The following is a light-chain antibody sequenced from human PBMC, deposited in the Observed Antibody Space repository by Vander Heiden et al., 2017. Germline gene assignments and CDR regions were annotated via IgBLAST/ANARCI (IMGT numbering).Light chain of an antibody. CDR2: EVT. J-gene: IGLJ2*01. V-gene: IGLV2-14*01. CDR1: SSDVGGYNY. CDR3: SSYTSSGTVI. Sequence: QSALTQPASVSGSPGQSITISCTGTSSDVGGYNYVSWYQQYPGKARKLMIYEVTDRPSGVSSRFSGSKSGNTASLTISGLQAEDEADYYCSSYTSSGTVIFGGGTGLTVL.